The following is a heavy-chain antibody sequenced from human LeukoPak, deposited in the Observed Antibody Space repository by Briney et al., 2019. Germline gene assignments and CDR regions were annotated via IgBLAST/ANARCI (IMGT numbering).Heavy chain of an antibody. CDR2: IIPILGIA. J-gene: IGHJ3*02. CDR1: GGTFSSYT. Sequence: SVKVSCKASGGTFSSYTISWVRQAPGQGLERMGRIIPILGIANHAQKFQGRVTITADKSTSTAYMELSSLRSEDTAVYYCAREVGGSYSKEHAFDIWGQGTMVTVSS. V-gene: IGHV1-69*04. D-gene: IGHD1-26*01. CDR3: AREVGGSYSKEHAFDI.